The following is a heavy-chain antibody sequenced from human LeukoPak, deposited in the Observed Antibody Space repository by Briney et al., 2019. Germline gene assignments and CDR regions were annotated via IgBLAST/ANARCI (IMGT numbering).Heavy chain of an antibody. CDR2: IYPVDSDT. CDR1: GFNFTNYW. Sequence: GESLKISCMGFGFNFTNYWVGWVRQMSGKGLEWMGIIYPVDSDTSYSPSFQGQVTISADKSISTAYLQWSSLKASDTAIYYCARSYNWKYDYFDYWGQGTLVTVSS. CDR3: ARSYNWKYDYFDY. V-gene: IGHV5-51*01. J-gene: IGHJ4*02. D-gene: IGHD1-7*01.